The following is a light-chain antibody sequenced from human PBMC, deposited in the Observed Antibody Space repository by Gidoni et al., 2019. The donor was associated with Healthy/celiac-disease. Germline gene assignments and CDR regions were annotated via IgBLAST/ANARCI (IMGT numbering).Light chain of an antibody. J-gene: IGKJ5*01. Sequence: DIQLTQSPPSLSVSVGDRVTITCRASHGISNYLAWFQQKPGIAPKSLIYAASSLQSGVPSKFSGSGSGTDFTLTISSLQPEDFATYYCQQYNSYPLTFGQGTRLEIK. CDR2: AAS. CDR3: QQYNSYPLT. V-gene: IGKV1-16*02. CDR1: HGISNY.